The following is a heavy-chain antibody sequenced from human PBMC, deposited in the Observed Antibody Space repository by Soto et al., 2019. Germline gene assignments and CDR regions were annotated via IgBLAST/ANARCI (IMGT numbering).Heavy chain of an antibody. CDR2: IYYSGST. V-gene: IGHV4-59*01. Sequence: PSETLSLTCTVSGGSISSYYWSWIRQPPGKGLEWIGYIYYSGSTNYNPSLKSRVTISVDTSKNQFSLKLSSVTAADTAVYYCARDFDWEKGGMDVWGQGTTVTVS. D-gene: IGHD3-9*01. J-gene: IGHJ6*02. CDR3: ARDFDWEKGGMDV. CDR1: GGSISSYY.